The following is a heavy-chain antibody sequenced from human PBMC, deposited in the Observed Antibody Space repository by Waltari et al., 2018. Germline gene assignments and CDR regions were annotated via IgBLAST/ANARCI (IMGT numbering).Heavy chain of an antibody. D-gene: IGHD6-19*01. J-gene: IGHJ4*02. V-gene: IGHV3-53*01. CDR1: GFTVRTNF. Sequence: EVQLVESGGNLIQPGGSLRLSCAASGFTVRTNFISWVRQAPGKGLEWVSIIYSGGNTYYAGSVKGRFTISRDNYKNMVYLEMNSLRAEDTAVYYCAKQSPSYTGGWYPLESWGPGTLVTVSP. CDR2: IYSGGNT. CDR3: AKQSPSYTGGWYPLES.